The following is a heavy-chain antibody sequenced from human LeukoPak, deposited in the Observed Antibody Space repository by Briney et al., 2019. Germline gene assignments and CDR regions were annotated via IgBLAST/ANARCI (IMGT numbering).Heavy chain of an antibody. Sequence: SVKVSCKASGGTFSSYAISWVRQAPGQGLEWMGGIIPIFGTANYAQKFQGRVTITTDESTSTAYMELGSLRSEDTAVYYCARMSVAGSEYDAFDIWGQGTMVTVSS. CDR3: ARMSVAGSEYDAFDI. D-gene: IGHD6-19*01. CDR2: IIPIFGTA. CDR1: GGTFSSYA. J-gene: IGHJ3*02. V-gene: IGHV1-69*05.